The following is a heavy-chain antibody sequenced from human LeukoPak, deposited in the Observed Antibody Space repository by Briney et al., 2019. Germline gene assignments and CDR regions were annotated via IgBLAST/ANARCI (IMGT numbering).Heavy chain of an antibody. J-gene: IGHJ3*01. Sequence: PGGSLRLSCAASGLTLSRSYWMSWVRQAPGKGLEWVANIKENGSEKYYVDSVTGRFTISGDNAKNSLHLQMNSLRAEDTAMYYCARERENTGALDLWGQGTMVTVSS. CDR1: GLTLSRSYW. CDR3: ARERENTGALDL. CDR2: IKENGSEK. V-gene: IGHV3-7*05. D-gene: IGHD4-17*01.